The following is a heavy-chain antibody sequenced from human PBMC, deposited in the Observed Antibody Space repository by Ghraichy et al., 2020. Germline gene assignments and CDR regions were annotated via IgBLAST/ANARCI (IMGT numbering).Heavy chain of an antibody. J-gene: IGHJ4*02. CDR3: ARPRLCGYYGGFDY. CDR1: GGSISSSSYY. CDR2: IYYSGST. Sequence: SETLSLTCTVSGGSISSSSYYWGWIRQPPAKGLEWIGSIYYSGSTYYNPSLKSRVTISVDTSQNQFSLKLSSVTAADTAVYYCARPRLCGYYGGFDYWGQGTLVTVSS. D-gene: IGHD3-22*01. V-gene: IGHV4-39*01.